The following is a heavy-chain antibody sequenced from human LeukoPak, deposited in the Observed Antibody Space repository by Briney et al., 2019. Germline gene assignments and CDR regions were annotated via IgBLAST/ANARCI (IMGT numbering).Heavy chain of an antibody. CDR2: FRIKAHGGTT. Sequence: GGSLRLSCTASGFNFGDYAVSWVRLAPGKGLEWVGFFRIKAHGGTTEYAASVKGRFTISRDDSKSIAYLQMNSLKTEDTAVYYCTRGTLSYGDYVHIFDYWGQGTLVTVSS. CDR1: GFNFGDYA. D-gene: IGHD4-17*01. CDR3: TRGTLSYGDYVHIFDY. V-gene: IGHV3-49*04. J-gene: IGHJ4*02.